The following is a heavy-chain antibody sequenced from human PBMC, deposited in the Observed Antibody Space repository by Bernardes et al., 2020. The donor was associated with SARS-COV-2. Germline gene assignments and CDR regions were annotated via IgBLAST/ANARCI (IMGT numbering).Heavy chain of an antibody. J-gene: IGHJ4*02. CDR3: ARHLFEFSGYYRRRPPHLAY. CDR2: ISAYNGDS. CDR1: GYTFVSYA. Sequence: ASVKVSCKASGYTFVSYAITWVRQAPGQGLEWMGWISAYNGDSRYARKFQDRVSMTTDTSTRTAYMELRSLESDDTAIYYCARHLFEFSGYYRRRPPHLAYWGQGTLVTVSS. D-gene: IGHD3-22*01. V-gene: IGHV1-18*01.